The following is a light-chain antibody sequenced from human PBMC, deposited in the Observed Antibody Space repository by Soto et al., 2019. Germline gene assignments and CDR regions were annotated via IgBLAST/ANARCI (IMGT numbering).Light chain of an antibody. CDR1: SSNIGTNT. J-gene: IGLJ3*02. CDR2: DNN. Sequence: QSVLTQPPSASGTPGQRVTISCSGSSSNIGTNTVNWYQQLPGTAPKLLIYDNNHRPSGVPDRFSGSKSGTSASLAISGLQSEPEADYYCAAWDDSLNGWVLGGGTKLTVL. CDR3: AAWDDSLNGWV. V-gene: IGLV1-44*01.